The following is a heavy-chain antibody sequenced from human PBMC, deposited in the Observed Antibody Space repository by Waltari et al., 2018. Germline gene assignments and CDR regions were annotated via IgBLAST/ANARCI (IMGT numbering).Heavy chain of an antibody. J-gene: IGHJ6*02. CDR2: ISTSGRNI. CDR1: GFTFSDYE. V-gene: IGHV3-48*03. CDR3: ARLQREHEDPPHYYYGMDV. Sequence: EAQLVESGGGLVQPGGSLRLSCPASGFTFSDYEMSWVRQAPGKGLEWVSYISTSGRNIYYADSVKGRFTVSRDNAKNSLFVQMNSLRVEDTGVYYCARLQREHEDPPHYYYGMDVWGQGTTVTVSS. D-gene: IGHD1-1*01.